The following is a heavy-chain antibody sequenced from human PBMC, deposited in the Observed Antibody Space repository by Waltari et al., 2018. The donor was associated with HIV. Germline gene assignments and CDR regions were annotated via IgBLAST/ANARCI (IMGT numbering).Heavy chain of an antibody. D-gene: IGHD3-10*01. CDR2: TPYDGSDE. V-gene: IGHV3-30*02. CDR1: GFNFSPFG. Sequence: VRLVESGGGGTQPGGPLSHSCAASGFNFSPFGSLWVRQVPGKGLDWVAFTPYDGSDEYYLTSVKGRFTISKDNSRGILTLQMNSLRPEDTALYFCATDFKARGLEPSFLDSWGQGTLVTVSS. CDR3: ATDFKARGLEPSFLDS. J-gene: IGHJ4*02.